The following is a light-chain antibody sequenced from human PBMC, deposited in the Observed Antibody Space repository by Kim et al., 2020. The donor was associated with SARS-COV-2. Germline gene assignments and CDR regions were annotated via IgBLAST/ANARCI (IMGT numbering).Light chain of an antibody. CDR2: EVT. V-gene: IGLV2-8*01. CDR1: SSDFGGYNY. J-gene: IGLJ1*01. CDR3: TSHGGYNYV. Sequence: QSALTQPPSASRSPGQSVTISCSGTSSDFGGYNYVSWYQQHPGKAPKLIIYEVTKRPSGVPDRFSGSKSGNTASLTVSGLQAEDEADYYCTSHGGYNYVFGTGTRSPS.